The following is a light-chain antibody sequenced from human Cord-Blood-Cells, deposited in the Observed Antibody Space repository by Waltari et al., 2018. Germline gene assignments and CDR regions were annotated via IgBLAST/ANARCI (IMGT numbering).Light chain of an antibody. CDR1: SSDVGGYNY. J-gene: IGLJ3*02. CDR3: CSYAGSYPWV. CDR2: DVS. V-gene: IGLV2-11*01. Sequence: GSPGQSVTISCTGTSSDVGGYNYVSWYQQHPGKDPKLMIYDVSKRPSGVPDRFSGSKSGNTASLTISGLQAEDEADYYCCSYAGSYPWVFGGGTKLTVL.